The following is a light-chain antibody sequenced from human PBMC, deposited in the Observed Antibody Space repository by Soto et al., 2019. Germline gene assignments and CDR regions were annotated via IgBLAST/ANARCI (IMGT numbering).Light chain of an antibody. CDR1: SSNIGSNY. CDR2: RNN. V-gene: IGLV1-47*01. Sequence: QSVLTQPPSASGTPGQRVTISCSGSSSNIGSNYVYWYQQLPGTAPKLLIYRNNQRPPGVPDRFSGSKSGTSASLAISGLRSEDEADYYCAAWDDSLSGPDVFGTGTKLTVL. CDR3: AAWDDSLSGPDV. J-gene: IGLJ1*01.